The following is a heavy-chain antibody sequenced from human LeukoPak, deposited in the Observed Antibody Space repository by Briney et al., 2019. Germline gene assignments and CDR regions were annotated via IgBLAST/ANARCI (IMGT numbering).Heavy chain of an antibody. CDR3: ARRVVDTEAFDY. D-gene: IGHD5-18*01. CDR2: IYYSGST. Sequence: PSETLSLTCTVSGGSISSYYWSWIRQPPGKGLEWIGYIYYSGSTNYNPSLKSRVTISVDTSKSQFSLKLSSVTAADTAVYYCARRVVDTEAFDYWGQGTLVTVSS. J-gene: IGHJ4*02. V-gene: IGHV4-59*08. CDR1: GGSISSYY.